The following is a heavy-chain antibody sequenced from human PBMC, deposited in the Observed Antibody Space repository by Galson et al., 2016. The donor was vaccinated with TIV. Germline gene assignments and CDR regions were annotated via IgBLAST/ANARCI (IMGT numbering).Heavy chain of an antibody. V-gene: IGHV4-34*01. CDR3: ARKPGSYPFDF. D-gene: IGHD1-26*01. Sequence: ETLSLTCAVYNGSFSGYSWNWIRQSPGKGLEWIGSVNHNRHTFYNPSLKSRVSISIDTSTRHFSLKLTSLTAADTAVYFCARKPGSYPFDFWGQGILVTVSS. CDR2: VNHNRHT. CDR1: NGSFSGYS. J-gene: IGHJ4*02.